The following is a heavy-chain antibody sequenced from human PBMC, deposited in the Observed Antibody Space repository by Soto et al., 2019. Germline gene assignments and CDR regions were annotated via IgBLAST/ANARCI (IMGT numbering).Heavy chain of an antibody. CDR3: ARAQSGPVPAAWFDP. D-gene: IGHD2-2*01. Sequence: QVQLVQSGAEVKKPGASVKVSCKASGYTFTSYGISWVRQAPGQGLEWMGWISAYNGNTNYAQKLQGRVTMTTDTSTSTAYMELRSLRSDDTAVYYSARAQSGPVPAAWFDPWGQGTLVTVSS. V-gene: IGHV1-18*01. CDR1: GYTFTSYG. CDR2: ISAYNGNT. J-gene: IGHJ5*02.